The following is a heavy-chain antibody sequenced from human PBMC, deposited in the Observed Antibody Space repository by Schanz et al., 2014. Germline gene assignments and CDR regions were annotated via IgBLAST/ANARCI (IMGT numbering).Heavy chain of an antibody. CDR1: GFTFRNYG. CDR3: AKEESPPSLVDY. V-gene: IGHV3-30*18. J-gene: IGHJ4*02. Sequence: QVQLVESGGGVVQPGRSLRLSCAASGFTFRNYGMVWVRQTPGKGLEWVSAIAHDGSNKYYTDSVKGRFTVSRDNSKNTVYLQMNSLRAEDTAVYYCAKEESPPSLVDYWGQGTLVTVSS. CDR2: IAHDGSNK.